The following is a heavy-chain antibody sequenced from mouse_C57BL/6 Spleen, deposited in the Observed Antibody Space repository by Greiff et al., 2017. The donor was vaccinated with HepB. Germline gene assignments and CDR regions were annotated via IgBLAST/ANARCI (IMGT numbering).Heavy chain of an antibody. Sequence: EVQRVESEGGLVQPGSSMKLSCTASGFTFSDYYMAWVRQVPEKGLEWVANINYDGSSTYYLDSLKSRFIISRDNAKNILYLQMSSLKSEDTATYYCARDKAYGSFDYWGQGTTLTVSS. V-gene: IGHV5-16*01. CDR3: ARDKAYGSFDY. CDR2: INYDGSST. D-gene: IGHD1-1*01. CDR1: GFTFSDYY. J-gene: IGHJ2*01.